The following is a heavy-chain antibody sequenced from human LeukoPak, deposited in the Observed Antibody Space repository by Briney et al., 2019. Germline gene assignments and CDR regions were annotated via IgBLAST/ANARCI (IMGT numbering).Heavy chain of an antibody. CDR1: GFTFSTYI. V-gene: IGHV3-23*01. CDR3: AKDNPMYSSSSDF. J-gene: IGHJ4*02. D-gene: IGHD6-6*01. Sequence: GGSLRLSCAASGFTFSTYIMTWVRQAPGKGLEWVSTISGGGGSTYYADSVKGRFTISRDNSKNTLYLQMNSLRAEDTAIYYCAKDNPMYSSSSDFWGQGTLVTVSS. CDR2: ISGGGGST.